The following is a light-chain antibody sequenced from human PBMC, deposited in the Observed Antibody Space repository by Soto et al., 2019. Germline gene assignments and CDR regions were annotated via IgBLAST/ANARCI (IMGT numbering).Light chain of an antibody. Sequence: QSALTQPPSASGSRGQSVTISCTGTSVDINYVSWFQQHPGTAPKLIICEVTKRPSGVPDRFSGSKSGNTASLTVSGLQDDDEADYYCSSYAGRDIWVFGGGTKVTVL. V-gene: IGLV2-8*01. CDR2: EVT. J-gene: IGLJ3*02. CDR3: SSYAGRDIWV. CDR1: SVDINY.